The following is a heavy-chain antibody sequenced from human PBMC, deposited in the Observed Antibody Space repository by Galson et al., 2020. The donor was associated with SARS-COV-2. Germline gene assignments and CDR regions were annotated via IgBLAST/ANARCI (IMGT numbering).Heavy chain of an antibody. CDR2: INHSGST. CDR1: GGSFSGYY. J-gene: IGHJ4*02. Sequence: SETLSLTCAVYGGSFSGYYWSWIRQPPGKGLEWIGEINHSGSTNYNPSLKSRVTISVDTSKNQFSLKLSSVTAADTAVYYCARVGEYSSSSHYFDYWGQGTLVTVSS. V-gene: IGHV4-34*01. D-gene: IGHD6-6*01. CDR3: ARVGEYSSSSHYFDY.